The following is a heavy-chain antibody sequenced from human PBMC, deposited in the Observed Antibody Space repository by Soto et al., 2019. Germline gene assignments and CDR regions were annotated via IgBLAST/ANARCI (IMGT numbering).Heavy chain of an antibody. CDR3: ATTGPY. CDR2: IWVDGSNK. CDR1: GFTFSSYG. Sequence: QVQLVESGGGVVQPGRSLRLSCAASGFTFSSYGMHWVRQAPGKGLEWVAVIWVDGSNKFYADSVKGRFTISRDNSKNTVSLQMNSLRDEDSAAYYCATTGPYWGQGTLVTVSS. V-gene: IGHV3-33*01. J-gene: IGHJ4*02.